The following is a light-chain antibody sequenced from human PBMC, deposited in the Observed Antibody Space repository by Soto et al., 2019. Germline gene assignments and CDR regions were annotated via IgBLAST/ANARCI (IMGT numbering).Light chain of an antibody. Sequence: IQMTQSPSSLSASVGDTVTITCRASQSISNYLNWYQQKPGKAPQLLIFAASSLQSGVPSRFSGSGSGTDFTLTITSLQPEDFATYYCLQDYNYPYTFGQGTKLEIK. J-gene: IGKJ2*01. CDR1: QSISNY. V-gene: IGKV1-6*02. CDR3: LQDYNYPYT. CDR2: AAS.